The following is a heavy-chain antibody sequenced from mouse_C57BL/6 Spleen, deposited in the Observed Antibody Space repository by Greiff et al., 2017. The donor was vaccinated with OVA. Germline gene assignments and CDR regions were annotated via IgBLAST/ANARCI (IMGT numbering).Heavy chain of an antibody. V-gene: IGHV1-9*01. CDR2: ILPGSGST. CDR1: GYTFTGYW. Sequence: QVQLQQSGAELMKPGASVKLSCKATGYTFTGYWIEWVKQRPGHGLEWIGEILPGSGSTDYNEKFKGKATFTADTSSNTAYMQLSSLTTEDSASYYCARGSDDYRFAYWGQGTLVTVSA. J-gene: IGHJ3*01. D-gene: IGHD2-4*01. CDR3: ARGSDDYRFAY.